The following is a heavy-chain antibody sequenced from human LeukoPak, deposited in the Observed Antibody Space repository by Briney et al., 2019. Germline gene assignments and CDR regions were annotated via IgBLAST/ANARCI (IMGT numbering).Heavy chain of an antibody. CDR2: IRSSGGST. Sequence: GGSLRLSCAASGFTFSNYAISWVRQAPGKGLEWVSTIRSSGGSTYYADSVKGRFTISRDNSKNTLYLQMNSLRAEDTAVYYCAKGPTTVIHPFDYWGQGTLVTVSS. J-gene: IGHJ4*02. CDR1: GFTFSNYA. V-gene: IGHV3-23*01. CDR3: AKGPTTVIHPFDY. D-gene: IGHD4-17*01.